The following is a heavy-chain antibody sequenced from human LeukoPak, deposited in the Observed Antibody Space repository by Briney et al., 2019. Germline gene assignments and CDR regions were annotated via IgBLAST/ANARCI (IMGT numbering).Heavy chain of an antibody. Sequence: KPGGSLRLSCAASGFTFSDYYMSWIRQAPGKGLEWVSYISSSGSTIYYADSVKGRFTISRDNAKNSLYLQMNSLRVEDTAVYYCARDQPSGYSYGYPFDNWGQGTLVTVSS. CDR3: ARDQPSGYSYGYPFDN. D-gene: IGHD5-18*01. CDR2: ISSSGSTI. V-gene: IGHV3-11*04. J-gene: IGHJ4*02. CDR1: GFTFSDYY.